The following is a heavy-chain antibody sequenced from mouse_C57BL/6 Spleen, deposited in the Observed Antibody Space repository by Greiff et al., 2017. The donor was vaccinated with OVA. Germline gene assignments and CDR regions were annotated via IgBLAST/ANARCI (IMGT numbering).Heavy chain of an antibody. V-gene: IGHV1-81*01. Sequence: QVQLQQSGAELARPGASVKLSCKASGYTFTSYGISWVKQRTGQGLEWIGEIYPRSGNTYYNEKFKGKATLTADKSSSTAYMELRSLTSEDSAVYFCARGITTVVYWYFDVGGTGTTVTVSS. J-gene: IGHJ1*03. CDR2: IYPRSGNT. CDR3: ARGITTVVYWYFDV. CDR1: GYTFTSYG. D-gene: IGHD1-1*01.